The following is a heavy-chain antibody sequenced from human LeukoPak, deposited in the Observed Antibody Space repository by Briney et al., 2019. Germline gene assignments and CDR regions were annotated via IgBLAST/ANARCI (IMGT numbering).Heavy chain of an antibody. D-gene: IGHD6-19*01. V-gene: IGHV3-7*01. CDR3: ATNAVAGSY. CDR1: GFTFSTYW. CDR2: ISQDGSEK. J-gene: IGHJ4*02. Sequence: PGGSLRLSCAASGFTFSTYWINWFRQAPGRGPEWVAKISQDGSEKYYVDSVKGRFTISRDNAKKSLYLQINRLRVEDTAVYYCATNAVAGSYWGQGTLVTVSS.